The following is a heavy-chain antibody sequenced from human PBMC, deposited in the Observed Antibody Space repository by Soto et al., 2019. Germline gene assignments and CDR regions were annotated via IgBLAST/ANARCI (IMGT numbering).Heavy chain of an antibody. V-gene: IGHV4-39*01. CDR1: GGSISSSSYY. J-gene: IGHJ6*02. D-gene: IGHD6-6*01. CDR3: ARHETSNEYSSSRNPENYYYYGMDV. Sequence: PSETLSLTCTVSGGSISSSSYYWGWIRQPPGKGLEWIGSIYYSGSTYYNPSLKSRVTISVDTSKNQFSLKLSSVTAADTAVYYCARHETSNEYSSSRNPENYYYYGMDVWGQGTTVTVSS. CDR2: IYYSGST.